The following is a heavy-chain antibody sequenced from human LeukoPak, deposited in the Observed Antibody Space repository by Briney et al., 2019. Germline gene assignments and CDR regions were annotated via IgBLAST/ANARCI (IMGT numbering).Heavy chain of an antibody. J-gene: IGHJ4*02. D-gene: IGHD5-12*01. Sequence: GGSLRLSCVASGFAFSSSWMAWVRQAPGKGLEWVANMNPDGSTKNYVDSVRGRFTISRDNAKNSLYLQMNSLRVDDTAVYYCARDSGYSAFDYWGRGTLVTVSS. CDR1: GFAFSSSW. CDR2: MNPDGSTK. V-gene: IGHV3-7*05. CDR3: ARDSGYSAFDY.